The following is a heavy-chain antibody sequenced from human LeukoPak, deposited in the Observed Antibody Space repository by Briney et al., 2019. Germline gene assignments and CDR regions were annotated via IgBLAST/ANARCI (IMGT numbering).Heavy chain of an antibody. D-gene: IGHD5/OR15-5a*01. CDR1: GGTFSNFA. CDR2: IVPILALT. J-gene: IGHJ4*02. V-gene: IGHV1-69*04. CDR3: AGGRSQSVSLTVDV. Sequence: ASVKVSCKASGGTFSNFAVTWVRQSPGQGLEWMGRIVPILALTNYAQKFQDRTTFIADKSTNTAYMELKSLTFDDTSVYFCAGGRSQSVSLTVDVWGQGTLVTVSS.